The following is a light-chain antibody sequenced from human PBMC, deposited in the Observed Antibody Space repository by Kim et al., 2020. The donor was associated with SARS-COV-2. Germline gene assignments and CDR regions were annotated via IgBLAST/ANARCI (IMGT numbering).Light chain of an antibody. CDR2: DVS. J-gene: IGKJ2*01. CDR3: QHYDSLPYT. Sequence: SAAVGDRVTITCQASQDISNYLNWYQHKPGKAPKLLIYDVSNLEAGVPSRFSGRGSGTEFTFTISSLLPEDIATYYCQHYDSLPYTFGQGTKLEI. CDR1: QDISNY. V-gene: IGKV1-33*01.